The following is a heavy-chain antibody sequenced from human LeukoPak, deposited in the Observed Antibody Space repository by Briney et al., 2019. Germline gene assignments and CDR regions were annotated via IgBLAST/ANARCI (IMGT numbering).Heavy chain of an antibody. Sequence: PSETLSLTCAVYGGSFSGYYWSWIRQPPGKGLEWIGEINHSGSTNYNPSLKSRVTISVDTSKNQFSLKLSSVTAADTAVYYCASAGIPGKKTNDYWGQGTLVTVSS. CDR2: INHSGST. V-gene: IGHV4-34*01. D-gene: IGHD2-2*01. CDR3: ASAGIPGKKTNDY. CDR1: GGSFSGYY. J-gene: IGHJ4*02.